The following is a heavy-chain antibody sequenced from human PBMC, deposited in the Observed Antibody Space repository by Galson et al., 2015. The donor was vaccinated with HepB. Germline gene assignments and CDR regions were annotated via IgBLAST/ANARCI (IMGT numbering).Heavy chain of an antibody. CDR3: AKDPFYTTFGVVISVTNAFDI. CDR1: GFTFSSYG. J-gene: IGHJ3*02. Sequence: SLRLSCAASGFTFSSYGMHWVRQAPGKGLEWVAVISYDGSNKYYADSVKGRFTISRDNSKNTLYLQMNSLRAEDTAVYYCAKDPFYTTFGVVISVTNAFDIWGQGTMVTVSS. V-gene: IGHV3-30*18. CDR2: ISYDGSNK. D-gene: IGHD3-3*01.